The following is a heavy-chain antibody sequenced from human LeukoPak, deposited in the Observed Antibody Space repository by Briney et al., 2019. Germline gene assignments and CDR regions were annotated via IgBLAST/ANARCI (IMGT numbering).Heavy chain of an antibody. V-gene: IGHV3-11*04. CDR3: ARDPYSGSYGADYYYYMDV. Sequence: GGSLRLSRAASGFTLSDYYMSWIRQAPGKGLEWVSYISTSGSTIHYADSVKGRFTISRDNAKSSLYLQMNSLRAEDTAVYYCARDPYSGSYGADYYYYMDVWGKGTTVTISS. J-gene: IGHJ6*03. D-gene: IGHD1-26*01. CDR2: ISTSGSTI. CDR1: GFTLSDYY.